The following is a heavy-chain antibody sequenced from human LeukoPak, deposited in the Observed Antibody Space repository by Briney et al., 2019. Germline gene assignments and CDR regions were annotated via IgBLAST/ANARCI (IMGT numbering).Heavy chain of an antibody. CDR2: IYPGDSDT. CDR1: GYSFTNYW. D-gene: IGHD1-26*01. V-gene: IGHV5-51*01. CDR3: ARHYSGSERRFDY. J-gene: IGHJ4*02. Sequence: GESLKISCKGFGYSFTNYWIGWVRQLPRKGLEWMGIIYPGDSDTRYSPSFQGQVTISADKSIRTAYLQWSSLKASDTAMYYCARHYSGSERRFDYWGQGTLVTVSS.